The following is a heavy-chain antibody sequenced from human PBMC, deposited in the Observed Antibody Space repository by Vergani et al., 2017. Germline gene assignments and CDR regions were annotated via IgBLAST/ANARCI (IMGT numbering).Heavy chain of an antibody. CDR2: ISARYPST. J-gene: IGHJ4*01. CDR3: ARLSYDTTPYLQGGYDC. V-gene: IGHV3-23*01. D-gene: IGHD3-22*01. Sequence: EVQLLQSGGGVIQPGGSVRLSCAASGFTFSACPMTWVRQAPGQGLELVSAISARYPSTYYADSVKGRFTISRDNSKNMLYLQMNSLKAEDTAVYYCARLSYDTTPYLQGGYDCWGQGTLVSVSS. CDR1: GFTFSACP.